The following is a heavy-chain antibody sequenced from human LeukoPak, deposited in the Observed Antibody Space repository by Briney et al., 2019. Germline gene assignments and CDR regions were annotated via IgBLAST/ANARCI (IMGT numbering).Heavy chain of an antibody. CDR1: GFTFSSYA. Sequence: GGSLRLSCADSGFTFSSYAMTWVRQAPGKGLEWVSTISDSGARTNYADSAKGRFTISRDNSMNALYLQMNSLRADDTAVYYCASDYFLDYWGQGTLVTVSS. V-gene: IGHV3-23*01. CDR3: ASDYFLDY. CDR2: ISDSGART. D-gene: IGHD6-25*01. J-gene: IGHJ4*02.